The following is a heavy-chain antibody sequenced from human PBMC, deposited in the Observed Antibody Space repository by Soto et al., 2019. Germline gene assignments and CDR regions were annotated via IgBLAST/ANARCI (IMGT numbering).Heavy chain of an antibody. J-gene: IGHJ6*02. CDR2: ISWNSGSI. CDR3: AKSSAVAGHYYYYGMDV. Sequence: SVRLSCAASGFTFDDYAMHWVRQAPGKGLEWVSGISWNSGSIGYADSVKGRFTISRDNAKNSLYLQMNSLRAEDTALYYCAKSSAVAGHYYYYGMDVWGQGTTVTVSS. V-gene: IGHV3-9*01. CDR1: GFTFDDYA. D-gene: IGHD6-19*01.